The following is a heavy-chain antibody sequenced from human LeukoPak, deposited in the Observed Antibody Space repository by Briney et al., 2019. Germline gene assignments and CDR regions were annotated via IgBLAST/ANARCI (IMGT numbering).Heavy chain of an antibody. CDR3: ARSYYDSNWYSDF. V-gene: IGHV4-4*07. D-gene: IGHD3-9*01. CDR2: IYTSGST. J-gene: IGHJ2*01. CDR1: GGSISGYH. Sequence: SETLSLTCTVSGGSISGYHWSWIRQPAGKGLEWIGRIYTSGSTNYNPSLKSRVTMSVETSKDQFSLKLSSVTAADTAIYYCARSYYDSNWYSDFWGRGTLVTV.